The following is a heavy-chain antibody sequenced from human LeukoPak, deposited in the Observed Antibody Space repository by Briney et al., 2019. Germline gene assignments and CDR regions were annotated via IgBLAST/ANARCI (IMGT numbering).Heavy chain of an antibody. D-gene: IGHD6-13*01. Sequence: GGSLRLSCAASGFTFSSYSMNWVRQAPGKGLEWVSSISSSSSHIYYADSVKGRFTISRDNAKNSLYLQMNSLRAEDTAVYYCARGRYSNTNWFDPWGQGTLVTVSS. J-gene: IGHJ5*02. CDR1: GFTFSSYS. CDR2: ISSSSSHI. CDR3: ARGRYSNTNWFDP. V-gene: IGHV3-21*01.